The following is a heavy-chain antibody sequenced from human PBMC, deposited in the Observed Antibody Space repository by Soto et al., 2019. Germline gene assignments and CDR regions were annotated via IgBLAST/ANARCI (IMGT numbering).Heavy chain of an antibody. V-gene: IGHV1-18*01. Sequence: GASVKVSCKASGYTFTSYGISWVRQAPGQGLEWMGWISAYNGNTNYAQKLQGRVTMTTDTSTSTAYMELRSLRSDDTAVYYCARRVVVVAATLGYFDYWGQGTLVTVSS. J-gene: IGHJ4*02. CDR3: ARRVVVVAATLGYFDY. CDR1: GYTFTSYG. D-gene: IGHD2-15*01. CDR2: ISAYNGNT.